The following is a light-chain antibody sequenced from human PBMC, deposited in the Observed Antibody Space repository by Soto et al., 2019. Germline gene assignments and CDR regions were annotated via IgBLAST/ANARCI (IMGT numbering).Light chain of an antibody. CDR2: GAS. CDR1: QSVSSK. CDR3: QQYNSWLWT. V-gene: IGKV3-15*01. Sequence: EIVMTQSPATLSVSPGEGATLSCRSSQSVSSKLAWYQQKPGQAPRLLIYGASTRATGIPARFSGSGSGTEFTLIISSLQSEDSAVYYCQQYNSWLWTCGQGTKGDIK. J-gene: IGKJ1*01.